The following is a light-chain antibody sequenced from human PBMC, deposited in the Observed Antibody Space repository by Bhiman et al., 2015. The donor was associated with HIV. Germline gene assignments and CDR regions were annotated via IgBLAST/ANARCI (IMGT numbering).Light chain of an antibody. Sequence: QSVLTQPPSVSGAPGQRVTISCTGSSSNIGAGYDVHWYQHLPGTAPKLLIYGNNIRPSGIPDRFSGSKSGTSATLGITGLQTGDEADYYCGTWDRSLSAGGVFGTGTKVTVL. CDR3: GTWDRSLSAGGV. J-gene: IGLJ1*01. CDR2: GNN. V-gene: IGLV1-50*01. CDR1: SSNIGAGYD.